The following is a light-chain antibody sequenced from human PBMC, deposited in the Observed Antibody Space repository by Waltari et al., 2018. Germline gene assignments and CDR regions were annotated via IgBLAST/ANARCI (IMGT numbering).Light chain of an antibody. CDR1: SNDIGNYDL. CDR3: FSFVAANSFV. V-gene: IGLV2-23*01. J-gene: IGLJ1*01. CDR2: GAT. Sequence: QSALTQPASMYGSPGQSITLSCTGTSNDIGNYDLVSWYQQRPGEAPKLLMYGATKRPSGVSNRFSGSKSGKTASLTISGLQTEDEADYYCFSFVAANSFVFGPGTKVTVL.